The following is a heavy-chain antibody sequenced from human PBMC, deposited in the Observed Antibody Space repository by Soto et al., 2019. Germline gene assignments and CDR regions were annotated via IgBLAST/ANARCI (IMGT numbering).Heavy chain of an antibody. CDR3: AGGRYWFDP. V-gene: IGHV4-31*03. Sequence: SEILSLTCTVSGVSISRGVYYWSWIRQHPGKGLEWIGYIDYSGSTDYNPSLKSRVTMSVDTSKNQFSLKLSSVTAADTDVFYCAGGRYWFDPWGQGTLVTVSS. CDR2: IDYSGST. D-gene: IGHD3-16*01. CDR1: GVSISRGVYY. J-gene: IGHJ5*02.